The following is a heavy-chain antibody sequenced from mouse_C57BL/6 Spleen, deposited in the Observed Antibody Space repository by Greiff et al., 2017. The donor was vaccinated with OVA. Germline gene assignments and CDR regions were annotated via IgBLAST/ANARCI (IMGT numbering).Heavy chain of an antibody. CDR3: ARSGNYYGSSDYFDY. Sequence: VQLQESGAELVRPGTSVKVSCKASGYAFTNYLIEWVKQRPGQGLEWIGVINPGSGGTNYNEKFKGKATLTADKSSSTAYMQLSSLTSEDSAVYFCARSGNYYGSSDYFDYWGQGTTLTVSS. D-gene: IGHD1-1*01. J-gene: IGHJ2*01. CDR1: GYAFTNYL. CDR2: INPGSGGT. V-gene: IGHV1-54*01.